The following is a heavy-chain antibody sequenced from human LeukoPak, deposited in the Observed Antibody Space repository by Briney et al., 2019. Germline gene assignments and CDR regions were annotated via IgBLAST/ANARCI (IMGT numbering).Heavy chain of an antibody. Sequence: GASVKVSCKASGYTFTSYGIGWVRQAPGQGLEWMGWISAYNGNTNYAQKLQGRVTMTTDTSTSTAYMELRSLRSDDTAVYYCARSGGVVVAADFDYWGQGTLVTVSS. J-gene: IGHJ4*02. V-gene: IGHV1-18*01. D-gene: IGHD2-15*01. CDR3: ARSGGVVVAADFDY. CDR2: ISAYNGNT. CDR1: GYTFTSYG.